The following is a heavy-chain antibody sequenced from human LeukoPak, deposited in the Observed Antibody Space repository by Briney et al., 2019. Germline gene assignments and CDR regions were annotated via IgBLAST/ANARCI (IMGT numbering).Heavy chain of an antibody. V-gene: IGHV6-1*01. J-gene: IGHJ4*02. Sequence: SQTLSLTCAISGDSVSSNSAAWNWIRQSPSRGLEWLGRTYYRSKWYNDYAVSVKSRITINPDTSKNQFSLQLNSVTPEDTAVYYCARVGDFWSGYFKYFDYWGQGTLVTVSS. D-gene: IGHD3-3*01. CDR2: TYYRSKWYN. CDR1: GDSVSSNSAA. CDR3: ARVGDFWSGYFKYFDY.